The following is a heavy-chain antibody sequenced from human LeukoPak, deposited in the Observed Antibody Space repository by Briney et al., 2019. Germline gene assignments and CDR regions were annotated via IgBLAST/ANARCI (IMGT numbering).Heavy chain of an antibody. D-gene: IGHD2-2*01. V-gene: IGHV4-34*01. J-gene: IGHJ6*03. Sequence: PSETLSLTCAVYGGSFSGYYWSWIRQPPGKGLEWIGEINHSGSTNYNPSLKSRVTISVDTSKNQFSLKLSSVTAADTAVYYCARAREDIVVVPAAQTYYYYYYMDVWGKGTTVTVSS. CDR3: ARAREDIVVVPAAQTYYYYYYMDV. CDR2: INHSGST. CDR1: GGSFSGYY.